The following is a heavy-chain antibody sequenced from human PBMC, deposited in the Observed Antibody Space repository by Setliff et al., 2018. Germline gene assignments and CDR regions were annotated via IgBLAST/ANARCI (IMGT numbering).Heavy chain of an antibody. V-gene: IGHV4-39*02. CDR2: IYNSGNT. Sequence: SETLSLTCTVSRGSISNNAYYWAWIRQPPGKGLEWIGSIYNSGNTYYNSSLRSRVTMSVDTSKSHFSLTLRSLTAADTAVYYCARMAVRVASRPSSPLDYYYYMDLWGKGATVTVSS. CDR1: RGSISNNAYY. CDR3: ARMAVRVASRPSSPLDYYYYMDL. J-gene: IGHJ6*03. D-gene: IGHD6-6*01.